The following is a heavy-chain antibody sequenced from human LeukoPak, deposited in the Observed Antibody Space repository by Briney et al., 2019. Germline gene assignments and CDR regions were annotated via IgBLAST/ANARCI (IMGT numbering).Heavy chain of an antibody. D-gene: IGHD3-22*01. CDR2: IYYSGST. CDR3: ARLYSNYYYDSSGYRPYYYYYMDV. V-gene: IGHV4-39*07. CDR1: GGSISSSSYY. J-gene: IGHJ6*03. Sequence: SETLSLTCTVSGGSISSSSYYWGWIRQPPGKGLEWIGSIYYSGSTNYNPSLKSRVTISVDTSKNQFSLKLSSVTAADTAVYYCARLYSNYYYDSSGYRPYYYYYMDVWGKGTTVTISS.